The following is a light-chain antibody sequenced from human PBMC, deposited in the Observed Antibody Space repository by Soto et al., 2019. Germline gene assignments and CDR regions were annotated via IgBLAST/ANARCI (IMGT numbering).Light chain of an antibody. CDR1: QSVTANY. CDR3: LQYGVPLWT. CDR2: AAS. Sequence: EIALTQSPGTLSLSPGERATLSCRASQSVTANYLAWYQQKPGQAPRLLIYAASIGATGVPDRFSGSGSGTDFTLTISRLEPEDFDVYYCLQYGVPLWTFGQGTKVEIK. V-gene: IGKV3-20*01. J-gene: IGKJ1*01.